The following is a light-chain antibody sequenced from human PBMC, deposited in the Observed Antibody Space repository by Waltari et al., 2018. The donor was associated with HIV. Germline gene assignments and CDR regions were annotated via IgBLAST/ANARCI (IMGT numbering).Light chain of an antibody. CDR1: KIGNKS. CDR2: DDS. J-gene: IGLJ2*01. Sequence: SYVLPQPPSVSVAPGLTARITCGGNKIGNKSEHWYQQKPGQAPVLVVNDDSDRPPGIPERFSGSNSGNTATLTISRVEAGDEADYFCQVWDSSSDLVVFGGGTKLTVL. CDR3: QVWDSSSDLVV. V-gene: IGLV3-21*02.